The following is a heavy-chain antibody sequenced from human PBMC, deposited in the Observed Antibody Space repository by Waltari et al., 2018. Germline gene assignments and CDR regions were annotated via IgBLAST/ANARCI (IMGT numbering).Heavy chain of an antibody. CDR1: GGSISSYY. Sequence: QVQLQESGPGLVKPSETLSLTCTVSGGSISSYYWSWIRQPPGKGLEWIGYIYYSWSTNYNPSLKSRVTISVDTSKNQFSLKLSSVTAADTAVYYCARGVYSSSWIDYYFDYWGQGTLVTVSS. D-gene: IGHD6-6*01. CDR3: ARGVYSSSWIDYYFDY. CDR2: IYYSWST. J-gene: IGHJ4*02. V-gene: IGHV4-59*01.